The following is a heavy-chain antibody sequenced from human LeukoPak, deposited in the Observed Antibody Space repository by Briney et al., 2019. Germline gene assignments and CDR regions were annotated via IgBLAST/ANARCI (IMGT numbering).Heavy chain of an antibody. D-gene: IGHD2-8*02. J-gene: IGHJ4*02. V-gene: IGHV4-59*01. CDR3: ARDPPGTGAYLDY. CDR1: GGSISGYY. CDR2: IYYSGST. Sequence: PSETLSLTCTVSGGSISGYYWSWIRQPPGNELEYIGYIYYSGSTNYNPSFKSRVTISVDTSKNQFSLKLSSVTAADTAVYYCARDPPGTGAYLDYWGQGTLVTVSS.